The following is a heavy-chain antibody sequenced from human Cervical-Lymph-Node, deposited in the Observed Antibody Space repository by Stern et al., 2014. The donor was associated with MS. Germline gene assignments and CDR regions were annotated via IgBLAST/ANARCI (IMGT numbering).Heavy chain of an antibody. CDR2: VHPGDSDP. Sequence: EVQLVESGAEVKMPGESLKISCSCEGSGYIFSTYWIAWVRQMPGKGLEWMGIVHPGDSDPRYRRSFQGQVTISVDAPIRTVYLQWSSLKASDTAIYYCARRNYYYYAMDVWGQGTTVTVSS. J-gene: IGHJ6*02. V-gene: IGHV5-51*04. CDR1: GYIFSTYW. CDR3: ARRNYYYYAMDV.